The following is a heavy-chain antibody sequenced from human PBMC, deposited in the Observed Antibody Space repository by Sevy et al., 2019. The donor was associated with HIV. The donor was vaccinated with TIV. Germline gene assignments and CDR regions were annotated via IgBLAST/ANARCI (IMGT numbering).Heavy chain of an antibody. CDR2: ISNTGNTI. Sequence: GGSLRLSCAASGFTFSSYAMHWVRQAPGRGLEWISYISNTGNTISYSDSVRGRFTVSRDNAKNSLFLHMNSLRAEDTATYYCARDLPPSATTVAHFDYWGRGTLVTVSS. CDR1: GFTFSSYA. J-gene: IGHJ4*02. D-gene: IGHD4-17*01. CDR3: ARDLPPSATTVAHFDY. V-gene: IGHV3-48*03.